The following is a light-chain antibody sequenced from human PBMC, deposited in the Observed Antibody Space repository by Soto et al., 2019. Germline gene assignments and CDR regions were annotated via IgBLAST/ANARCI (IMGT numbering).Light chain of an antibody. Sequence: DIQLTQSPSFLSASVGDRVTITCRASQGISSYLAWYQQKPGKAPKLLIYTASTLQSGVPSRFSGSGSGTEFTLTISSLQPEDFATYYCQQLNAYPITFGQGTRLDMK. CDR3: QQLNAYPIT. CDR1: QGISSY. CDR2: TAS. J-gene: IGKJ5*01. V-gene: IGKV1-9*01.